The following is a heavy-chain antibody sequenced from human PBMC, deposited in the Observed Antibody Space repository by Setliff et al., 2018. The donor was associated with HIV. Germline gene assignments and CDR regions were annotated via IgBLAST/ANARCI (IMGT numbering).Heavy chain of an antibody. V-gene: IGHV1-69*05. CDR1: GDVFDSFA. J-gene: IGHJ4*02. CDR2: IVPIFGTA. D-gene: IGHD2-15*01. CDR3: AREGQVVVTAKGFDY. Sequence: SVKVSCKASGDVFDSFAFNWVRQAPGQGLEWMGSIVPIFGTAVYAQQFQGRVTVTRDTSTSTVYMELSSLRSEDTAVYYCAREGQVVVTAKGFDYWGLGTLVTVSS.